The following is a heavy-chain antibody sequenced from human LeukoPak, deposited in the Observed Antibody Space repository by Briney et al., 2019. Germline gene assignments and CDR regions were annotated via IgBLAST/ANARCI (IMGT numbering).Heavy chain of an antibody. D-gene: IGHD5-18*01. V-gene: IGHV3-11*01. CDR2: IRKSGRTI. Sequence: GGSLRLSCAASGFTFIDYYMSCIRQAPGKGRERVSYIRKSGRTIHRTHSVKGRFPISRDNAKKSLYLQMNSLRAEDTAVYYCARGGYSHPHDYWGKGTLVTVSS. J-gene: IGHJ4*02. CDR3: ARGGYSHPHDY. CDR1: GFTFIDYY.